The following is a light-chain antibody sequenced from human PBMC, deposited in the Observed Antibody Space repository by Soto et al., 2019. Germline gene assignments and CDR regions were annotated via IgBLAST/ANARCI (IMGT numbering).Light chain of an antibody. CDR2: GVS. CDR3: QSYNDWPFA. V-gene: IGKV3-15*01. Sequence: DIVLTQSPATLSVSPGDTVTLSCRASESLFGFLAWYQQKPGKAPRLLMYGVSTRATGIPARFSGGGSATDFTLTISSLQSEDSAFYFCQSYNDWPFASGLGTRLEI. CDR1: ESLFGF. J-gene: IGKJ2*01.